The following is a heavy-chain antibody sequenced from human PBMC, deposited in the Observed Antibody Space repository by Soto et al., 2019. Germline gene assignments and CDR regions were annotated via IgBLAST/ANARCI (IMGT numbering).Heavy chain of an antibody. CDR1: GYSFTNYG. V-gene: IGHV1-18*01. J-gene: IGHJ4*02. CDR2: ITGHNGNT. CDR3: ARDYYAAGRTRYPFFY. D-gene: IGHD3-10*01. Sequence: QVHLVQSGAEVKRPGASVTVSCKASGYSFTNYGISWVRQAPGQGLEWLGWITGHNGNTKHAQKIQGRVTMTTDTTPRTAYMERRSLRSDDTAVYYCARDYYAAGRTRYPFFYWGQGTLVTVSS.